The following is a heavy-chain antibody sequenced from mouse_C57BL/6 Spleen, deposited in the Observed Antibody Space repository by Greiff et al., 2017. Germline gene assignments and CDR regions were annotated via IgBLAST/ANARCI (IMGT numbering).Heavy chain of an antibody. J-gene: IGHJ4*01. CDR1: GFTFSSYA. CDR2: ISSGGDYI. D-gene: IGHD1-1*01. V-gene: IGHV5-9-1*02. Sequence: EVKLMESGEGLVKPGGSLKLSCAASGFTFSSYAMSWVRQTPEKRLEWVAYISSGGDYIYYADTVKGRFTISRDNARNTLYLQMSSLKSEDTAMYYCTRVGITTVVEDYAMDYWGQGTSVTVSS. CDR3: TRVGITTVVEDYAMDY.